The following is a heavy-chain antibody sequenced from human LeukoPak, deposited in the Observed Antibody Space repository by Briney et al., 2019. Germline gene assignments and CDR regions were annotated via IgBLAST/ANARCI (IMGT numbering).Heavy chain of an antibody. CDR3: ATDLLDS. J-gene: IGHJ5*01. CDR2: IKRKGDDGTA. CDR1: GFTFSNAW. Sequence: GGSLRLSCAASGFTFSNAWMSWVRQAPGKGLEWVGRIKRKGDDGTADYAAPVKGRFTISRDDSKSTVSLQMTSLKTEDTAVYYCATDLLDSWGRGTLVIVS. V-gene: IGHV3-15*01.